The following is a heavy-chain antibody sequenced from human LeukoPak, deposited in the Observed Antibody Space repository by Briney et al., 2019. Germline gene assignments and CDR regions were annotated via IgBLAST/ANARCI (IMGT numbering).Heavy chain of an antibody. CDR2: IRNKANSYTT. J-gene: IGHJ4*02. D-gene: IGHD5/OR15-5a*01. CDR3: ARRNSVTQGLDN. CDR1: GFTFIDHY. Sequence: GGSLRLSCAASGFTFIDHYMDWVRQAPGKGLEWIGRIRNKANSYTTEYAASVKGRFTVSRDDSENSLFLQMSSLEGEDTAVYYCARRNSVTQGLDNWGQGTLVTVSS. V-gene: IGHV3-72*01.